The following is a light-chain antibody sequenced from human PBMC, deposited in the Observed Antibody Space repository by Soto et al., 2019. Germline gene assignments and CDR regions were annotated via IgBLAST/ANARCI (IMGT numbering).Light chain of an antibody. Sequence: EIMITQSPATLSVSPGERATLSCRASQTVSTNLGWYQQKPGQAPRLLIYGASNRATGIPDRFSGSGSGTDFTLTISRLEPEDFAVYYCQQYGSSGTFGQGTKVDIK. CDR2: GAS. J-gene: IGKJ1*01. CDR3: QQYGSSGT. CDR1: QTVSTN. V-gene: IGKV3-20*01.